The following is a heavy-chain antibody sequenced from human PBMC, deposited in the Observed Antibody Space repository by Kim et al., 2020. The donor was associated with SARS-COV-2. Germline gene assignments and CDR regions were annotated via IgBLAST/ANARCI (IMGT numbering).Heavy chain of an antibody. CDR1: GYTFTSYD. CDR2: MNPNSGNT. CDR3: ARGRIIAPIIAAAGTDYYGMDV. D-gene: IGHD6-13*01. J-gene: IGHJ6*02. Sequence: ASVKVSCKASGYTFTSYDINWVRQATGQGLEWMGWMNPNSGNTGYAQKFQGRVTMTRTTSISTAYMELSSLRSEDTAVYYCARGRIIAPIIAAAGTDYYGMDVWGQGTTVTVSS. V-gene: IGHV1-8*01.